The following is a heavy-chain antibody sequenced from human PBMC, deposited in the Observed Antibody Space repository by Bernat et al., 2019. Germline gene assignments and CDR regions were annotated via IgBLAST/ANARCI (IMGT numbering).Heavy chain of an antibody. CDR2: ISYDGSNK. CDR3: ANLRELINGFDY. CDR1: GFTFSSYG. V-gene: IGHV3-30*18. Sequence: QVQLVESGGGVVQPGRSLRLSCAASGFTFSSYGIHWVRQAPGKGLEWVAGISYDGSNKYYADSVKGRFTISRDNSKNTLYLQMNSLRAEDTAVYHCANLRELINGFDYWGQGTLVTVSS. J-gene: IGHJ4*02. D-gene: IGHD1-7*01.